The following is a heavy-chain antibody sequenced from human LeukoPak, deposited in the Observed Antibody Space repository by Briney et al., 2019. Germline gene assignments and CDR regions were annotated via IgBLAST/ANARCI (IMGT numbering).Heavy chain of an antibody. V-gene: IGHV3-23*01. CDR1: GFTFSSYA. Sequence: GGSLRLSCAASGFTFSSYAVSWVRQAPGKGLEWVSAISGSGGSTYYADSVKGRFTISRDNSKNTLYLQMNSLRAEDTAVYYCAKGLEAYYYDSSGYYPLHYYYYYGMDVWGQGTTVTVSS. D-gene: IGHD3-22*01. CDR3: AKGLEAYYYDSSGYYPLHYYYYYGMDV. J-gene: IGHJ6*02. CDR2: ISGSGGST.